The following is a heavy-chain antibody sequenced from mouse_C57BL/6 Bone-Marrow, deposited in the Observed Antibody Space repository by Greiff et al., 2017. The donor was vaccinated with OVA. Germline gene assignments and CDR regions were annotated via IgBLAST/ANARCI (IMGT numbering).Heavy chain of an antibody. V-gene: IGHV1-15*01. CDR1: GYTFTDYE. J-gene: IGHJ4*01. D-gene: IGHD2-1*01. CDR3: TRGYGNYYDMDY. CDR2: IDPETGGT. Sequence: QVQLQQSGAELVRPGASVTLSCKASGYTFTDYEMHWVKQTPVHGLEWIGAIDPETGGTAYNQKFKGKAILTADKSSSTAYMELRSLTSEDSAVYYCTRGYGNYYDMDYWGRGTSVTVSS.